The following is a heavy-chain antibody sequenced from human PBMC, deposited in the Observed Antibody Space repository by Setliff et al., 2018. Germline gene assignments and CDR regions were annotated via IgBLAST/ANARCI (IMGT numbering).Heavy chain of an antibody. CDR2: SNHGGST. Sequence: KSSETLSLTCTVYGGSFTNYYWSWIRQTPGKGLEWIGESNHGGSTSYHPSLKSRLTMSVDTSTNQFSLNLNSVTAADTAVYYCAKERYFDWFFENWGQGTLVTVSS. CDR1: GGSFTNYY. D-gene: IGHD3-9*01. V-gene: IGHV4-34*01. J-gene: IGHJ4*02. CDR3: AKERYFDWFFEN.